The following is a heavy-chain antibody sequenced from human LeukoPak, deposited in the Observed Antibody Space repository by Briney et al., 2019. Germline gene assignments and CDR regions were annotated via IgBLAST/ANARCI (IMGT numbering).Heavy chain of an antibody. D-gene: IGHD2-2*01. CDR2: INPNSGGT. V-gene: IGHV1-2*02. J-gene: IGHJ4*02. Sequence: ASVKVSCKASGGTFSSYAISWVRQAPGQGLEWMGWINPNSGGTNYAQKFQGRVTMTRDTSISTAYMELSRLRSDDTAVYYCARGVVPAANDYWGQGTLVTVSS. CDR3: ARGVVPAANDY. CDR1: GGTFSSYA.